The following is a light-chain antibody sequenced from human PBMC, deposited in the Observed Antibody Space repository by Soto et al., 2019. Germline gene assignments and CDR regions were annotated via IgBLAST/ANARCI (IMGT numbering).Light chain of an antibody. CDR3: HQYKTYSIS. J-gene: IGKJ5*01. CDR1: QTISSL. V-gene: IGKV1-5*03. Sequence: DIQLTQSPSTLSVSVGDSVTITCPASQTISSLLAWYQQEPGKAPKLLIYKASTLKSGVPSRFSGSGSGTEFTLTVSSLQADDFATYFCHQYKTYSISFGQGTRLEIK. CDR2: KAS.